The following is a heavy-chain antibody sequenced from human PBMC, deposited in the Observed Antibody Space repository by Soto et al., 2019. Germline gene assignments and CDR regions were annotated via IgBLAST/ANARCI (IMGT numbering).Heavy chain of an antibody. CDR2: IYFSGST. D-gene: IGHD1-26*01. V-gene: IGHV4-31*03. CDR3: ASGNAWEALLAY. CDR1: GASVNSGGYY. Sequence: QVQLQGSGPGLVKPSQTLSLTCTVSGASVNSGGYYWSWIRQLPGKGLEWIGYIYFSGSTYYNPSLESRITISLDASQNQFSLKLSSVTAADTAVYYCASGNAWEALLAYWGQGTLVTVSS. J-gene: IGHJ4*02.